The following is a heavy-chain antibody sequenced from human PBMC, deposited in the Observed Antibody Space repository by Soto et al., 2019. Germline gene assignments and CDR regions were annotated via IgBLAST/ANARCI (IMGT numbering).Heavy chain of an antibody. V-gene: IGHV3-33*06. CDR3: VKITSAGVY. CDR1: GFTFSSYG. CDR2: IWYDGGNK. J-gene: IGHJ4*02. Sequence: QVHLVESGGGVAQPGRSLRLSCAASGFTFSSYGMHWVRQPPGKGLEWVAVIWYDGGNKYYADSVKGRFTISRDNSKNTLFLHMNSLRAEDTAVYYCVKITSAGVYWGQGTLVTVSS. D-gene: IGHD6-13*01.